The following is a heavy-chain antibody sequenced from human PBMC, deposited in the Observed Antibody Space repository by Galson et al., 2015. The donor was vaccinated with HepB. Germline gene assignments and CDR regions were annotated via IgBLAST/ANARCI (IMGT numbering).Heavy chain of an antibody. V-gene: IGHV3-30*18. J-gene: IGHJ6*02. Sequence: SLRLSCAASGFTFSSYGMHWVRQAPGKGLEWVAVISYDGSNKYYADSVKGRFTLSRDNSKNTLYLQMNSLRAEDTAVYYCAKRSQYSSSWGRTHHYYYYGMDVWGQGTTVTVSS. CDR2: ISYDGSNK. CDR3: AKRSQYSSSWGRTHHYYYYGMDV. CDR1: GFTFSSYG. D-gene: IGHD6-13*01.